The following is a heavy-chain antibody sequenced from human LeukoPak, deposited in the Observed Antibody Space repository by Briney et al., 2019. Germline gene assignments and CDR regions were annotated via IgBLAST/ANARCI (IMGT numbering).Heavy chain of an antibody. CDR2: IIPIFGTA. Sequence: SVKVSCKASGGTFSSYAISWVRQAPGQGLEWMGGIIPIFGTANYEQKFQGRITITADESTSTAYMELSSLRSEDTAVYYCASTTRPYYYDSSGYYYFDYWGQGTLVTVSS. D-gene: IGHD3-22*01. V-gene: IGHV1-69*13. J-gene: IGHJ4*02. CDR3: ASTTRPYYYDSSGYYYFDY. CDR1: GGTFSSYA.